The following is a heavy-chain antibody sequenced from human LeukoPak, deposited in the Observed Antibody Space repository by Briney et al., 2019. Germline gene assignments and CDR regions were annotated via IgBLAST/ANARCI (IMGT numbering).Heavy chain of an antibody. D-gene: IGHD3-22*01. CDR2: ISWNSGSV. CDR1: GFTFDDYA. Sequence: PGGSLRLSCAASGFTFDDYAMHWVRQAPGKGPEWVSGISWNSGSVGYADSVKGRFTISRDNAKNSLYLQMNSLRAEDTALYYRAKDINYDSSGFDYWGQGTLVTVSS. V-gene: IGHV3-9*01. J-gene: IGHJ4*02. CDR3: AKDINYDSSGFDY.